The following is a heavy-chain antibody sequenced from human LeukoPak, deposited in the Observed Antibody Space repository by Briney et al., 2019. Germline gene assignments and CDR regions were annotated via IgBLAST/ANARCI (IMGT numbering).Heavy chain of an antibody. Sequence: GASVKLSCKASRYTFTAHYIHWVRDAPGQGLEWMGWINPNNGVTNYSQKFQGSVTMTRHTSITTAYMEHHSLRSGDAPGVYCVRIYYGPDYWGQGTLVTVSS. J-gene: IGHJ4*02. D-gene: IGHD4-17*01. CDR3: VRIYYGPDY. CDR1: RYTFTAHY. CDR2: INPNNGVT. V-gene: IGHV1-2*02.